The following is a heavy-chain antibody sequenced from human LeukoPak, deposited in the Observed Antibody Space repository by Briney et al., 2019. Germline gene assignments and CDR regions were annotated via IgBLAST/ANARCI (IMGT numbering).Heavy chain of an antibody. J-gene: IGHJ4*02. CDR2: IRYDGSNE. CDR1: GFTFSSYG. Sequence: GGSLRLSCAASGFTFSSYGMHWVRQAPGKGLGWVAFIRYDGSNEYYGDSVKGRFTISRDSSKNTLYLQMNSLRAEDTAVYYCAKDAKFRYSSSWYYFDYWGQGTLVTVSS. CDR3: AKDAKFRYSSSWYYFDY. D-gene: IGHD6-13*01. V-gene: IGHV3-30*02.